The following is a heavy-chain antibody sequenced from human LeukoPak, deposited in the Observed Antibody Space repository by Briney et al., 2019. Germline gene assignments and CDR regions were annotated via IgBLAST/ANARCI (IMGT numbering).Heavy chain of an antibody. V-gene: IGHV1-69*06. CDR2: IIPMSDTA. D-gene: IGHD1-26*01. Sequence: GASVKVSCKASGGTFNSYAISWVRQAPGQGLEWMGGIIPMSDTANYPQKFRGRLTITADIPTSTVYMELSSPRSEDTAVYYCAREDDTGRYMGDDAFDIWGQGTMVTVSS. J-gene: IGHJ3*02. CDR1: GGTFNSYA. CDR3: AREDDTGRYMGDDAFDI.